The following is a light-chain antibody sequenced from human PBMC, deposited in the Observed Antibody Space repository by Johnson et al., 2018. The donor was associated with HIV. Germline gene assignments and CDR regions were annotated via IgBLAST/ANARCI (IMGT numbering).Light chain of an antibody. Sequence: QSVLTQPPSVSAAPGQKVTISCSGSSSDMGNYAVSWYQQLPGTAPKLLIYENNKRPSGIPDRLSDSMSGTSATLGITGLQTGDEADYYCGTWDSSLRAYVFGTGTKVTVL. J-gene: IGLJ1*01. CDR2: ENN. V-gene: IGLV1-51*02. CDR1: SSDMGNYA. CDR3: GTWDSSLRAYV.